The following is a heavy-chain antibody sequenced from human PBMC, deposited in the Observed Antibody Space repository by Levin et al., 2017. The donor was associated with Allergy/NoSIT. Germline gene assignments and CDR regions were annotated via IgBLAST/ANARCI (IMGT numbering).Heavy chain of an antibody. V-gene: IGHV3-48*03. CDR1: GFTFSSYE. CDR3: ARVHKYSCDY. D-gene: IGHD6-6*01. Sequence: QTGGSLRLSCAASGFTFSSYEMNWVRQAPGKGLEWVSYISSSGSTIYYADSVKGRFTISRDNAKNSLYLQMNSLRAEDTAVYYCARVHKYSCDYWGQGTLVTVSS. J-gene: IGHJ4*02. CDR2: ISSSGSTI.